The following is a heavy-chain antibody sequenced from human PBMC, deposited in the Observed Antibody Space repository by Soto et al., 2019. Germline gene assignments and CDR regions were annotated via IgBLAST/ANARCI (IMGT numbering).Heavy chain of an antibody. CDR2: IYSSGST. V-gene: IGHV4-59*01. CDR3: AATPRY. CDR1: GGSISSYY. J-gene: IGHJ4*02. Sequence: QVQLQESGPGLVKPSETLALTCTVSGGSISSYYWSWIRQPPGKGLEWIGYIYSSGSTNYNPSLKGRVTMSLDTAKNQVSLNATSVTAEDTDVYYCAATPRYWGQGRLVTVSS. D-gene: IGHD1-26*01.